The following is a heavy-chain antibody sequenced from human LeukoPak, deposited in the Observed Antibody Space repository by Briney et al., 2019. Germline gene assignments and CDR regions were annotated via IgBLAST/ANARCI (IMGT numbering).Heavy chain of an antibody. J-gene: IGHJ4*02. Sequence: GGSLRLSCVASGFSFSDHYMEWVRQAPGKGLEWVGRIRNKANGNTMEYAASVKGRFIISRDGSSNSVYLHMNSLQIEDTAVYFCAGRSSGGISVLQFGGQETRVSVSA. CDR2: IRNKANGNTM. CDR1: GFSFSDHY. CDR3: AGRSSGGISVLQF. D-gene: IGHD6-25*01. V-gene: IGHV3-72*01.